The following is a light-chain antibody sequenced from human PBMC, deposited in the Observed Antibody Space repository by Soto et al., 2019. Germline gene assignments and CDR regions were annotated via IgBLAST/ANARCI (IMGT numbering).Light chain of an antibody. CDR1: QSISSW. Sequence: DIKMSQSPSTLSASVGDRVTITCRASQSISSWLAWYQQKPGKAPKLLIYKASSLQSGVPSRFSGGGSGTEFTLTISSLQPEDFATYFCQQSFSTPRTFGQRSNV. CDR2: KAS. V-gene: IGKV1-5*03. J-gene: IGKJ1*01. CDR3: QQSFSTPRT.